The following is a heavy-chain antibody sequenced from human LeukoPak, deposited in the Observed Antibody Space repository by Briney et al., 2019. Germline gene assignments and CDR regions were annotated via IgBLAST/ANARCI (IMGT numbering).Heavy chain of an antibody. Sequence: HPGGSLRLSCAASGFTFSSYAMSWVRQAPGKGLEWVAVISYDGSNKYYADSVKGRFTISRDNSKNTLYLQMNSLRAEDTAVYYCANWRDFWRPNDAFDIWGQGTMVTVSS. CDR3: ANWRDFWRPNDAFDI. J-gene: IGHJ3*02. D-gene: IGHD3-3*01. V-gene: IGHV3-30-3*01. CDR2: ISYDGSNK. CDR1: GFTFSSYA.